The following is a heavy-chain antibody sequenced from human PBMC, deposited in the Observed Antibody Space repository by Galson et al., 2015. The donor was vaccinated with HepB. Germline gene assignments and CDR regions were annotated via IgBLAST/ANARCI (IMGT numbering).Heavy chain of an antibody. CDR3: ARDQPDSIAAAGPHWCDP. V-gene: IGHV3-48*01. J-gene: IGHJ5*02. CDR1: GFTFSSYS. D-gene: IGHD6-13*01. Sequence: SLRLSCAASGFTFSSYSMNWVRQAPGKGLEWVSYISSSSSTIYHADSVKGRFTISRDNAKNSLYLQMNSLRAEDTAVYYSARDQPDSIAAAGPHWCDPWGQATLVTASS. CDR2: ISSSSSTI.